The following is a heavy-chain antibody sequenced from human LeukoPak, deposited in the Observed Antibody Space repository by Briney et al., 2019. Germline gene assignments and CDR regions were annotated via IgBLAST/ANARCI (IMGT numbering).Heavy chain of an antibody. V-gene: IGHV4-38-2*02. CDR2: IHHSGST. Sequence: SETLSLTCAVSGYSISSAYYWGWMRQPPGKGMEWIVSIHHSGSTYFNPSLKSQVTISVDTSKNQFSLKLTSVTAADTAVYYCARDRVGATYAFDIWGQGTMVTVSS. CDR3: ARDRVGATYAFDI. D-gene: IGHD1-26*01. J-gene: IGHJ3*02. CDR1: GYSISSAYY.